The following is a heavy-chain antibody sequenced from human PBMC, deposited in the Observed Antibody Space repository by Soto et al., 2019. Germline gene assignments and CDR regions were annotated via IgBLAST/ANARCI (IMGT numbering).Heavy chain of an antibody. CDR2: ISGSGGST. V-gene: IGHV3-23*01. D-gene: IGHD2-21*02. CDR3: AKGLYGGNSGGTFDY. J-gene: IGHJ4*02. CDR1: GFTFSSYA. Sequence: GGSLRLSCAASGFTFSSYAMSWVRQAPGKGLEWVSAISGSGGSTYYADSVKGRFTISRDNSKNTLYLQMNSLRAEDTAVYYCAKGLYGGNSGGTFDYWGQGTLVTVSS.